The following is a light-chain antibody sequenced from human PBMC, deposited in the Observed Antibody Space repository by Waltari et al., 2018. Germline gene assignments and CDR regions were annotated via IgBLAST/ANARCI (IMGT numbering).Light chain of an antibody. CDR3: GTWDSSLSAVV. CDR2: DNN. Sequence: QSVLTQPPSVSAAPGQKVTIPCSGSNSNLGTNYVSWYQQLPGTAPKLLIYDNNKRPSGIPDRFSGSKSGTSATLGITGLQTGDEADYYCGTWDSSLSAVVFGGGTKLSVL. CDR1: NSNLGTNY. J-gene: IGLJ2*01. V-gene: IGLV1-51*01.